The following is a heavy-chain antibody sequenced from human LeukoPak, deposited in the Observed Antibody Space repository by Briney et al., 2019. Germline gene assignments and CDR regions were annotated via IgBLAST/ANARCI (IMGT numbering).Heavy chain of an antibody. CDR1: GFTFSTYA. Sequence: GGSLRLSCAVSGFTFSTYAMHWVRQAPGKGLEWVADIAYDGTNKYYADSLKGRFTISRDNSRNTLYLQMNSLRTGDTAVYYCAKHHEDWQQLGYFDYWGQGTLVTVSS. J-gene: IGHJ4*02. CDR2: IAYDGTNK. V-gene: IGHV3-30*18. CDR3: AKHHEDWQQLGYFDY. D-gene: IGHD6-13*01.